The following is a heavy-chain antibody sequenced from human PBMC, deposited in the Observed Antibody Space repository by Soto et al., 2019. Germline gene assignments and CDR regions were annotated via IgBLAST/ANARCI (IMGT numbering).Heavy chain of an antibody. D-gene: IGHD3-10*01. V-gene: IGHV3-33*01. CDR1: GFTFSSYG. CDR3: ARVGDLGAFDI. Sequence: QVQLVESGGGVVQPGRSLRLSCAASGFTFSSYGMHWVRQAPGKGLEWVAVIWYDGSNKYYADSVKGRFTISRDNSKNTLYLQMNSLRAEDTAVYYCARVGDLGAFDIWGQGTMVTVSS. CDR2: IWYDGSNK. J-gene: IGHJ3*02.